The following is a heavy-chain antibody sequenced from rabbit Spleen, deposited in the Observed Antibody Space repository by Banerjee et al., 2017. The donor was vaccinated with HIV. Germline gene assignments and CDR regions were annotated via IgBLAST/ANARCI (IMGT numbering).Heavy chain of an antibody. D-gene: IGHD5-1*01. Sequence: QQQLVESGGGLVKPGASLTLTCKASGFSFSDRDVMCWVRQAPGKGLEWIACINTYTVKSVYASWATGRFTFSRTSSTTVTLQMTSLTAADTATYICARDLVTVIGWNFNLWGPGTLVTVS. J-gene: IGHJ4*01. V-gene: IGHV1S45*01. CDR1: GFSFSDRDV. CDR2: INTYTVKS. CDR3: ARDLVTVIGWNFNL.